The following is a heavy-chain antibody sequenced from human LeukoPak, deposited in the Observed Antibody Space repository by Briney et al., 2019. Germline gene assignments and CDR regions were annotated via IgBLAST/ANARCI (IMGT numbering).Heavy chain of an antibody. Sequence: GGSLRLSCAAAGFTFSEFERNWVRQAPGKGLEWVSDINSGGTTIFYADSVKGRFTISRDNAKNSLYLQMNSLRDEDTAIYYCTRGLVVWGQGARFTVSS. CDR1: GFTFSEFE. CDR2: INSGGTTI. CDR3: TRGLVV. J-gene: IGHJ4*02. V-gene: IGHV3-48*03. D-gene: IGHD2-2*01.